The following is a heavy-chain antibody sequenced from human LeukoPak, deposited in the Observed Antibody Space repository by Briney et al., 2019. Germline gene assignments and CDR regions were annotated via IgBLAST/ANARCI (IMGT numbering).Heavy chain of an antibody. Sequence: AAGSLRLSCAASGFTFSSHAMSWVRQPPGKGLGWVSAISGGGGSTYYADSVKGRFTISRDNSKNTLYLQMNSLRAEDTAVYYCAKDQRTYGSGSFYYFDYWGQGTLVTVSS. CDR1: GFTFSSHA. J-gene: IGHJ4*02. V-gene: IGHV3-23*01. D-gene: IGHD3-10*01. CDR2: ISGGGGST. CDR3: AKDQRTYGSGSFYYFDY.